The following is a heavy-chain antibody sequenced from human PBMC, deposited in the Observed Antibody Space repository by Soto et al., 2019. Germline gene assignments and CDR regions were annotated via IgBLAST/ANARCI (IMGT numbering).Heavy chain of an antibody. J-gene: IGHJ6*01. Sequence: PGESLKISCKGSGYSFTSYWIGWVRQMPGKGLEWMGIIYPGDSDTRYSPSFQGQVTISADKSISTAYLQWSSLKASDTAMYYCAAYVRGGSGYAAHYQNFGLDVGGQGTTVTVSS. CDR3: AAYVRGGSGYAAHYQNFGLDV. D-gene: IGHD2-15*01. CDR2: IYPGDSDT. V-gene: IGHV5-51*01. CDR1: GYSFTSYW.